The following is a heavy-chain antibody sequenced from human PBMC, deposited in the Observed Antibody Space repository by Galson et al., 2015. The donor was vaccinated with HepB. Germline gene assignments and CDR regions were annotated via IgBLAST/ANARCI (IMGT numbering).Heavy chain of an antibody. CDR1: GDSVSSNSAA. J-gene: IGHJ4*02. Sequence: CAISGDSVSSNSAAWNWIRQSPSRGLEWLGRTYYRSKWYNDYAVSVKSRITINPDTSKNQFSLQLNSVTPEDTAVYYCARDFGRDSSGYYGLDYWGQGTLVTVSS. V-gene: IGHV6-1*01. CDR2: TYYRSKWYN. D-gene: IGHD3-22*01. CDR3: ARDFGRDSSGYYGLDY.